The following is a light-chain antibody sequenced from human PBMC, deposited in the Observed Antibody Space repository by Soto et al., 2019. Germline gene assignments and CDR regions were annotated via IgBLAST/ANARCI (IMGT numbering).Light chain of an antibody. CDR1: QSVSSN. Sequence: EIVMTQSPATLSVSPGERATLSCRASQSVSSNLAWYQQKPGQAPRLLIYGASTRATGIPARGSASGSGTEFTRTISTLQSEDFPVEYCQQYNNWPPLTFGGGTKVEIK. CDR2: GAS. J-gene: IGKJ4*01. V-gene: IGKV3-15*01. CDR3: QQYNNWPPLT.